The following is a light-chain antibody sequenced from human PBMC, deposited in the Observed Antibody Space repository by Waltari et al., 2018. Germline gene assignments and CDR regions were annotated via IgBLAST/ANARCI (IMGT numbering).Light chain of an antibody. Sequence: NFVLTQPHSVSESPGKTVTISCTRSGGRIARNYVPWYQPRPGRSPPPVIYGDNQSHPPCSAPPTVFHEINQRPSGVPVRFSGAIDSSSNSASLTISGLKTEDEADYYCQSYDNSPQVVFGGVTKLTVL. CDR1: GGRIARNY. V-gene: IGLV6-57*03. CDR3: QSYDNSPQVV. J-gene: IGLJ3*02. CDR2: EIN.